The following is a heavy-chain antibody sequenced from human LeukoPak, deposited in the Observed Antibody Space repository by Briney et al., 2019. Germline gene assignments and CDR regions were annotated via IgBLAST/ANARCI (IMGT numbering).Heavy chain of an antibody. Sequence: RSGGSLRLSCAASGFTVSSNHMSWVRQAPGKGLEWVSVIYNGGGTYYADSVKGRFTISRDNSKNTLDLQMNSLRAEDTAVYYCASGNYFDYWGQGTLVTVSS. J-gene: IGHJ4*02. D-gene: IGHD1-26*01. CDR1: GFTVSSNH. V-gene: IGHV3-66*01. CDR3: ASGNYFDY. CDR2: IYNGGGT.